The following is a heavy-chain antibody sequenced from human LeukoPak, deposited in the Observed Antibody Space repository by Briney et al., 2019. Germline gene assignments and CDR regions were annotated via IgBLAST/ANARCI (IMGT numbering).Heavy chain of an antibody. J-gene: IGHJ3*02. V-gene: IGHV4-30-4*01. CDR2: IYYSGST. CDR3: ARGGIEMAVHDAFDI. CDR1: GGSISSGDYY. D-gene: IGHD5-24*01. Sequence: SQTLSLTCTVPGGSISSGDYYWSWIRQPPGKGLEWIGYIYYSGSTYYNPSLKSRVTISVDTSKNQFSLKLSSVTAADTAVYYCARGGIEMAVHDAFDIWGQGTMVTVSS.